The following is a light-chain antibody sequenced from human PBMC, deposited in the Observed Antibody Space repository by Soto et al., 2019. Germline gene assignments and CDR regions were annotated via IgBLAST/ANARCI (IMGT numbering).Light chain of an antibody. CDR1: QSVSSY. V-gene: IGKV3-11*01. CDR2: DAS. CDR3: QQRSNWPPSIT. J-gene: IGKJ5*01. Sequence: EIVMTQSPATLSVSPGERATLSCRASQSVSSYLAWYQQKPGQAPRLLIYDASNRATGIPARFSGSGSGTDFTLTISSLEPEDFAVYYCQQRSNWPPSITFGQGTRLEVK.